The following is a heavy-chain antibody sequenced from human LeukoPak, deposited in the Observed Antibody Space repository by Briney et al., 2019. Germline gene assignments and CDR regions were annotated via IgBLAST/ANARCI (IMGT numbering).Heavy chain of an antibody. V-gene: IGHV3-48*03. CDR2: ISSSGSTI. J-gene: IGHJ5*02. CDR1: RFTFSSYE. Sequence: GGSLRLSCAASRFTFSSYEMNWVRQAPGKGLEWVSYISSSGSTIYYADSVKGRYTISRDNAKNSLYLQMNSLRAEDTAVYYCARINYDILTGYYKGWFDPWGQGTLVTVSS. CDR3: ARINYDILTGYYKGWFDP. D-gene: IGHD3-9*01.